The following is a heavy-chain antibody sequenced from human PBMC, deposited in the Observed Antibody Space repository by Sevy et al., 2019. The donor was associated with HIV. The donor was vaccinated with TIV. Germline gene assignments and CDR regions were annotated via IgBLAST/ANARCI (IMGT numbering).Heavy chain of an antibody. CDR3: ARATYYYDTSGPYFFDF. J-gene: IGHJ4*02. CDR1: GFTFSNYE. D-gene: IGHD3-22*01. CDR2: ITSSGSTI. V-gene: IGHV3-48*03. Sequence: GGSLRLSCIASGFTFSNYEMNWVRQAPGKGLEWVSYITSSGSTIYYADSVKGRFTISRDNGKNSLYLQMNSLRAEDTAVYYRARATYYYDTSGPYFFDFWGQGTLVTVSS.